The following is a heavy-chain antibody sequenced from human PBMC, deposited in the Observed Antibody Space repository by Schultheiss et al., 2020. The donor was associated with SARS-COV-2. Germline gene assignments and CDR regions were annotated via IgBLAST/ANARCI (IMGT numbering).Heavy chain of an antibody. J-gene: IGHJ4*02. CDR3: ARGPTMVRVEN. CDR1: GYTFTGYY. Sequence: SVKVSCKASGYTFTGYYMHWVRQAPGQGLEWMGGIIPIFGTANYAQKFQGRVMITADESTSTAYMELSSLRSEDTAVYYCARGPTMVRVENWGQGTLVTVSS. V-gene: IGHV1-69*13. CDR2: IIPIFGTA. D-gene: IGHD3-10*01.